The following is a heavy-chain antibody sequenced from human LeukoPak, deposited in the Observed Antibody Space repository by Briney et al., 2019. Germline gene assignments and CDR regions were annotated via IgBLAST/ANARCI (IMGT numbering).Heavy chain of an antibody. CDR2: ISDGGGRT. Sequence: SGGSLRLSCAASGFTFNNYAMNWVRQAPGKGLEWVSGISDGGGRTNFADSVEGRFTISRDNSKNTLDLQMNSLKAEDMAVYYCAKSRDSSGYYDRENYFDLWGQEILVTASS. J-gene: IGHJ4*02. D-gene: IGHD3-22*01. CDR3: AKSRDSSGYYDRENYFDL. CDR1: GFTFNNYA. V-gene: IGHV3-23*01.